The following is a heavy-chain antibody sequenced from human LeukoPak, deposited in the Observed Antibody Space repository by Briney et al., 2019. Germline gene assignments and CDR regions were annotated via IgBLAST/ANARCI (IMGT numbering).Heavy chain of an antibody. CDR1: GFTFSSYW. CDR3: GKVAKYYYGSETYYFFEH. J-gene: IGHJ4*02. CDR2: IKQDGGEK. V-gene: IGHV3-7*01. D-gene: IGHD3-10*01. Sequence: PGGSLRLSCAASGFTFSSYWMSWVRQAPGKGLQWVANIKQDGGEKYYVDSVKGRFTISRDNAKNSLDLQMNSLRVEDTGIYYCGKVAKYYYGSETYYFFEHWGQGTPVTASS.